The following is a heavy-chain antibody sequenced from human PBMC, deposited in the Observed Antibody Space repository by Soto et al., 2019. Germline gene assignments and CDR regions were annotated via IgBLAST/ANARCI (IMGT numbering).Heavy chain of an antibody. D-gene: IGHD2-21*01. CDR1: GFTFSDFY. J-gene: IGHJ4*02. V-gene: IGHV3-11*06. CDR2: ISINSNHK. CDR3: VRGGGGGQFDY. Sequence: XVSLRLSCAASGFTFSDFYMTWVRQAPGKGLEWLSYISINSNHKEYGDSVKGRHTISRDNAKNSLYLQMNSLRADDTAVYYCVRGGGGGQFDYWGQGTLVTVSS.